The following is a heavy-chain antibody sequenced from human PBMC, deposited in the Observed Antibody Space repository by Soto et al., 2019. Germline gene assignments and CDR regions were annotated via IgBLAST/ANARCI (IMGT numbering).Heavy chain of an antibody. J-gene: IGHJ4*02. CDR2: IRTKANDYAT. CDR3: TPTVTLRGFDY. CDR1: GFTFSGSA. D-gene: IGHD4-17*01. Sequence: EVQLVESGGGLVQPGGSLKLSCAASGFTFSGSAMHWVGQTSGKGLEWVGRIRTKANDYATVYSASVKGRFTISRDDSKNTAYLQMSSLRPEDTALYYCTPTVTLRGFDYWGQGTLVTVSS. V-gene: IGHV3-73*02.